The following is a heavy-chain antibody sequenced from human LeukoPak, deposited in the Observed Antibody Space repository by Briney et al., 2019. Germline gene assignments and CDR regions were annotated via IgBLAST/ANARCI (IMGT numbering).Heavy chain of an antibody. CDR2: ISAYNGNT. CDR3: ARDPRLEYSSSSGAFDI. CDR1: GYTFTKYG. Sequence: ASVKVSCKASGYTFTKYGITWVRQAPGQGLEWMGWISAYNGNTNYAQKLQGRVTMTTDTSTSTAYMELRSLGSDDTAVYYCARDPRLEYSSSSGAFDIWGQGTMVTVSS. V-gene: IGHV1-18*01. D-gene: IGHD6-6*01. J-gene: IGHJ3*02.